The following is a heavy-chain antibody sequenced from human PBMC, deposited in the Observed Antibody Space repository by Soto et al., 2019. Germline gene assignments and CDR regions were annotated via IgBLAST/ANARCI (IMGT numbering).Heavy chain of an antibody. Sequence: SETLSLTCTVSGGSISSYYWSWIRQPPGKGLEWIGYIYYSGSTNYNPSLKSRVTISVDTSKNQFSLKLSSVTAADTAVYYCARSHSSGWDYYYYYYMDVWGKGTTVTVSS. CDR2: IYYSGST. CDR1: GGSISSYY. J-gene: IGHJ6*03. CDR3: ARSHSSGWDYYYYYYMDV. D-gene: IGHD6-19*01. V-gene: IGHV4-59*01.